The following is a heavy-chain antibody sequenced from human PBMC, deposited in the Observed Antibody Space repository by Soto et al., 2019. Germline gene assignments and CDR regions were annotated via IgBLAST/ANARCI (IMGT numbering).Heavy chain of an antibody. V-gene: IGHV1-69*08. J-gene: IGHJ4*02. Sequence: QVQLVQSGAEVKKPGSSVKVSCKASGGPFSNDIITWVRQAPGQGLEWMGRIIPLLNIANYAQKFQGRVTITADRSTGTAYMELNSQRSEDTAVYYCARDSPIGSTFSGYDAIDYWGQGTLVTVSS. CDR3: ARDSPIGSTFSGYDAIDY. D-gene: IGHD5-12*01. CDR1: GGPFSNDI. CDR2: IIPLLNIA.